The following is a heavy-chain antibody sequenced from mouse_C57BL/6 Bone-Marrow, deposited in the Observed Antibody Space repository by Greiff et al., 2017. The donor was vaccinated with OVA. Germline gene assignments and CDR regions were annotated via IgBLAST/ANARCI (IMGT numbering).Heavy chain of an antibody. V-gene: IGHV5-17*01. D-gene: IGHD2-2*01. CDR2: ISSGSSTI. CDR3: ARQHGYDGQGYFDY. Sequence: DVKLVESGGGLVKPGGSLKLSCAASGFTFSDYGMHWVRQAPEKGLEWVAYISSGSSTIYYADTVKGRFTISRDNAKNTLFLQMTSLRSEDTAMYYCARQHGYDGQGYFDYWGQGTTLTVSS. J-gene: IGHJ2*01. CDR1: GFTFSDYG.